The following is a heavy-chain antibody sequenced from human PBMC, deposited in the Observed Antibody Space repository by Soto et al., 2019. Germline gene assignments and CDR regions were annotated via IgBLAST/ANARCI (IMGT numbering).Heavy chain of an antibody. D-gene: IGHD2-15*01. J-gene: IGHJ1*01. CDR2: INHSGST. Sequence: SQTLSLTCAVYGGSFSGYYWSWIRQPPGKGLEWIGEINHSGSTNYNPSLKSRVTISVDTSKNQFSLKLSSVTAADTAVYYCASRYCSGGSCYSGNTFQHWGQGTLVTVSS. CDR1: GGSFSGYY. V-gene: IGHV4-34*01. CDR3: ASRYCSGGSCYSGNTFQH.